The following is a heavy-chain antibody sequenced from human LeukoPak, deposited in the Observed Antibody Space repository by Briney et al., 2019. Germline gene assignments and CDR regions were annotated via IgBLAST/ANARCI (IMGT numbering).Heavy chain of an antibody. CDR1: GFTFDDYA. J-gene: IGHJ4*02. CDR3: AKDGRVVVNQFDY. D-gene: IGHD3-22*01. V-gene: IGHV3-9*01. CDR2: ISWNSGSI. Sequence: HPGGSLRLSCAASGFTFDDYAMHWVRQAPGKGLEWVSGISWNSGSIGYADSVKGRFTISRDNSKNTLYLQMNSLRAEDTAVYYCAKDGRVVVNQFDYWGQGTLVTVSS.